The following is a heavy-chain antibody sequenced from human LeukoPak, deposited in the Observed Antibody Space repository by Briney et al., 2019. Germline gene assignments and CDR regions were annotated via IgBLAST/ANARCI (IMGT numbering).Heavy chain of an antibody. V-gene: IGHV4-30-4*07. CDR3: VKGGGYGLIDY. Sequence: SETLSLTCTVSGASISSGGYSWSWNRQPPGKGLEWIGYIYYSGGTYYNPSLKSRVSISVDTSKNQFSLRLNSVTAADTAMYFCVKGGGYGLIDYWGQGTLVTVSS. D-gene: IGHD1-26*01. J-gene: IGHJ4*02. CDR2: IYYSGGT. CDR1: GASISSGGYS.